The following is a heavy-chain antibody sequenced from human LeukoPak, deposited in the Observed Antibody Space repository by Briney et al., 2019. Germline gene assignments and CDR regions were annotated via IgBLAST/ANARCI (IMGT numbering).Heavy chain of an antibody. CDR3: ARHVAAGPGADASDI. CDR1: GGSISNNSYY. J-gene: IGHJ3*02. D-gene: IGHD6-13*01. CDR2: IYYSGRT. Sequence: SETLSLTCSVSGGSISNNSYYWGWIRQPPGKGLEWIGSIYYSGRTYYNPSLKSRVTISVDTSKNHFSLKLGSMIAADTAFYYCARHVAAGPGADASDIWGQGTIVTVSS. V-gene: IGHV4-39*01.